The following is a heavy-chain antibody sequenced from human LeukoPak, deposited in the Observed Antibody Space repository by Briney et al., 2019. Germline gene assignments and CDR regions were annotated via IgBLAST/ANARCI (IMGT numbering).Heavy chain of an antibody. CDR1: GFSISSYW. CDR3: ARRYFDWLSLPHAFVI. J-gene: IGHJ3*02. CDR2: IKQDGSEK. D-gene: IGHD3-9*01. V-gene: IGHV3-7*01. Sequence: GGSLRLSCAASGFSISSYWMTWVRQAPGKGLEWLACIKQDGSEKYYVDSVQGRFTISRDNAQSSLYLLLSSLRAEDTAVYYCARRYFDWLSLPHAFVIWGQGTMVTVSS.